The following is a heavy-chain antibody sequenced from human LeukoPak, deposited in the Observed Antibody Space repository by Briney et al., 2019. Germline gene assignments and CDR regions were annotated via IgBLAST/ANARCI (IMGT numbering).Heavy chain of an antibody. D-gene: IGHD2-2*01. Sequence: GGSLRLSCAASGFTFSGAWMHWVRQAPGKGLMGVSRINDDGSSTRHADSVKGRFTISRDNAKNTLYLQMNSLRAEDTAVYYCARVSGPGMNEYYHLWGQGTLVTVSS. CDR2: INDDGSST. V-gene: IGHV3-74*01. CDR3: ARVSGPGMNEYYHL. J-gene: IGHJ4*02. CDR1: GFTFSGAW.